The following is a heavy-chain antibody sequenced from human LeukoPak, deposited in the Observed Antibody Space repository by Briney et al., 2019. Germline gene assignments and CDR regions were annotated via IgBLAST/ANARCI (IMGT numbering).Heavy chain of an antibody. Sequence: PGGSLRLSCAASGFTFSSYSMNWVRQAPGKGLEWVSSISSSSSYIYYADSVKGRFTISRDNAKNSPYLQMNSLRAEDTAVYYCARVPSGYHNTGGQGTLVTVSS. J-gene: IGHJ4*02. CDR3: ARVPSGYHNT. D-gene: IGHD5-12*01. V-gene: IGHV3-21*01. CDR2: ISSSSSYI. CDR1: GFTFSSYS.